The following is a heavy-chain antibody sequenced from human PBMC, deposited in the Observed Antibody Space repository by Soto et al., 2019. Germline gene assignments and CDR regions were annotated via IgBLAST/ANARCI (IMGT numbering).Heavy chain of an antibody. J-gene: IGHJ6*02. D-gene: IGHD3-10*01. CDR2: IWYDGSNK. CDR3: ARDRGSYYYGMDV. Sequence: GGSLRLSCAASGFTFSSCAMGWVRQAPGKGLEWVAVIWYDGSNKYYADSVKGRFTISRDNFKNTLYLQMNSLRAEDTAVYYCARDRGSYYYGMDVWGQGTTVTVSS. CDR1: GFTFSSCA. V-gene: IGHV3-33*08.